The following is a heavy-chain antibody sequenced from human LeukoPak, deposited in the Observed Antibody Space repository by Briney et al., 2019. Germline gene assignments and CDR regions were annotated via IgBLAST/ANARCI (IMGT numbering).Heavy chain of an antibody. Sequence: GASVKVSCKASGYTFNIYGITWVRQAPGQGLEWMGWISAYNGNTNYAQKLQGRVTMTTDTSTSTAYMELRSLRSDDTAVYYCAAPSYSWFGELYYWGQGTLVTVSS. V-gene: IGHV1-18*01. CDR1: GYTFNIYG. D-gene: IGHD3-10*01. CDR3: AAPSYSWFGELYY. CDR2: ISAYNGNT. J-gene: IGHJ4*02.